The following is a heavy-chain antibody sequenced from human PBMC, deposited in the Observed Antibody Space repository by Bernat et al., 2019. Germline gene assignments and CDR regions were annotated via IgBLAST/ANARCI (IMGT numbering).Heavy chain of an antibody. D-gene: IGHD6-19*01. CDR1: GGTFSSYA. V-gene: IGHV1-69*01. CDR2: IIPIFGTA. Sequence: QVQLVQSGAEVKKPGSSVKVSCKASGGTFSSYAISWVRQAPGQGLEWMGGIIPIFGTANYAQKFQGRVMITADESTSTAYMELSSLRSDDTAVYYCARLVAGTLGPLGYWGQGTLVTVSS. CDR3: ARLVAGTLGPLGY. J-gene: IGHJ4*02.